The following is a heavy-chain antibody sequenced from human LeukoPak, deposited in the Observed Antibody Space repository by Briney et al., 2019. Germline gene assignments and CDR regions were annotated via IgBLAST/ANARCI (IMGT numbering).Heavy chain of an antibody. J-gene: IGHJ4*02. Sequence: SETLSLTCTVPGDSISSYYWSWIRQPPGKGLEWIGYIYYSGSTNYNPSLKSRVTISVDTSKNQFSLKLSSVTAADTAVYYCVRGVTYFDYWGQGTLVTVSS. CDR2: IYYSGST. D-gene: IGHD3-10*01. CDR3: VRGVTYFDY. CDR1: GDSISSYY. V-gene: IGHV4-59*01.